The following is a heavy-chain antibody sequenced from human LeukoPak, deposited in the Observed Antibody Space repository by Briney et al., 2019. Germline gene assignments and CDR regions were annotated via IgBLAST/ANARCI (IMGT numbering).Heavy chain of an antibody. CDR2: IYYSGSI. V-gene: IGHV4-39*01. CDR3: ARAPDVRRGDAFDI. J-gene: IGHJ3*02. D-gene: IGHD3-10*01. CDR1: GGSISSSSYY. Sequence: SETLSLTCTVSGGSISSSSYYWGWIRQPPGKGLEWIGSIYYSGSIYYNPSLKSRVTISVDTSKNQFSLKLSSVTAADTAVYYCARAPDVRRGDAFDIWGQGTMVTVSS.